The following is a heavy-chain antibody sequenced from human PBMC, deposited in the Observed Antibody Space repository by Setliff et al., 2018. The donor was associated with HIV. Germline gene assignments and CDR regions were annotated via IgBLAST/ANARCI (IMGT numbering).Heavy chain of an antibody. CDR1: AGSIRSSTYY. Sequence: PSETLSLTCTVSAGSIRSSTYYWAWIRQPPGEGLEWIGTIYYSGSTYYNPSLKSRATISVDTSKNQFSLKLSSVTAADTAVYYCIIAYSSGWLAPMGFDSWGQGTLVTVSS. CDR2: IYYSGST. CDR3: IIAYSSGWLAPMGFDS. D-gene: IGHD6-19*01. J-gene: IGHJ4*02. V-gene: IGHV4-39*01.